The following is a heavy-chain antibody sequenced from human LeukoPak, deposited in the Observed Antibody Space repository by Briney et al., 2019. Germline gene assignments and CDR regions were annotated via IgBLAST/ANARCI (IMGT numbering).Heavy chain of an antibody. CDR2: LYYGGSP. Sequence: SETLSLTCTVSGASISNSDFYWGWIRQPPGKGLEWIGTLYYGGSPFYNASLTSRVNMSVETSKNQFSLRLSSVTAADTAVYYCARVNDCSGSSCFSRWFDPWGQGTLITVSS. D-gene: IGHD2-15*01. CDR1: GASISNSDFY. CDR3: ARVNDCSGSSCFSRWFDP. J-gene: IGHJ5*02. V-gene: IGHV4-39*07.